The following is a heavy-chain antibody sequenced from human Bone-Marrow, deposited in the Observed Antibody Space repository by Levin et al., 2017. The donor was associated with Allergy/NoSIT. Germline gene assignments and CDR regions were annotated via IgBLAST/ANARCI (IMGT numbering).Heavy chain of an antibody. CDR2: INPNFGTT. CDR1: GGTFTNYA. V-gene: IGHV1-69*13. J-gene: IGHJ4*02. D-gene: IGHD2/OR15-2a*01. CDR3: ARVSVSCNRAADH. Sequence: ASVKVSCKASGGTFTNYAMNWVRQAPGQGPEWMGGINPNFGTTNYAQKFQGRVTITADESMSTAYMELSRLRSEDTAVYYCARVSVSCNRAADHWGQGTLVTVSS.